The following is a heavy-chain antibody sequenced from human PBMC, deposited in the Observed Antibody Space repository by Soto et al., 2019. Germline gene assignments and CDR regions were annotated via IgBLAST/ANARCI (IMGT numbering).Heavy chain of an antibody. J-gene: IGHJ4*02. D-gene: IGHD3-22*01. Sequence: QVQLVQSGAEVKKPGSSVKVSCKASGGTFSSYAISWVRQAPGQGLEWMGGIIPIFGTADYAQKFQGRVTITADESTSTGNMELCSVRSEDTAVYYCASHYDSSGYYYRGLDYWGQGTLVTVSS. CDR3: ASHYDSSGYYYRGLDY. CDR1: GGTFSSYA. CDR2: IIPIFGTA. V-gene: IGHV1-69*12.